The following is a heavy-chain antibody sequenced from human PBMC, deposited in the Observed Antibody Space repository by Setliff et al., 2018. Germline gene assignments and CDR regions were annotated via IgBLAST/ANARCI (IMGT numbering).Heavy chain of an antibody. D-gene: IGHD7-27*01. CDR2: VSTSGTTI. V-gene: IGHV3-48*03. Sequence: GGSLRLSCAASGFNFRTYHMSWVRQAPGKGLEWVSYVSTSGTTIYYADSVKGRFTISRDNAKNSLYLQMNSLRAEDTAVYYCVRDLHWGFDYWGLGTLVTVSS. CDR1: GFNFRTYH. J-gene: IGHJ4*02. CDR3: VRDLHWGFDY.